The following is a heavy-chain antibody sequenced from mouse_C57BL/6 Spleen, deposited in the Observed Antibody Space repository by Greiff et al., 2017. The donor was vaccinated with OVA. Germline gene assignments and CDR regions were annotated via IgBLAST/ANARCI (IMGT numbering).Heavy chain of an antibody. V-gene: IGHV8-12*01. D-gene: IGHD2-5*01. J-gene: IGHJ3*01. CDR2: IYWDDDK. CDR3: ARRESYYSNSDWFAY. CDR1: GFSLSTSGMG. Sequence: QVQLKQSGPGILQSSQTLSLTCSFSGFSLSTSGMGVSWIRQPSGKGLEWLAHIYWDDDKRYNPSLKSRLTISKDTSRNQVFLKITSVDTADTATYYCARRESYYSNSDWFAYWGQGTLVTVSA.